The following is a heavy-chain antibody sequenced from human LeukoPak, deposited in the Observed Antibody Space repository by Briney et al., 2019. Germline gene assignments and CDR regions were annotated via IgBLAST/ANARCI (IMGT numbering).Heavy chain of an antibody. CDR2: ISYDGSNK. D-gene: IGHD1-26*01. J-gene: IGHJ1*01. V-gene: IGHV3-30*18. Sequence: GGSLRLSCAASGFTFSSYGMPWVRQAPGKGLEWVAAISYDGSNKFYADSVKGRFTISRDNSKNTLYLQMNSLTADDTAVYYCAKPPQSGSGTEYFQHWGQGTLVTVSS. CDR1: GFTFSSYG. CDR3: AKPPQSGSGTEYFQH.